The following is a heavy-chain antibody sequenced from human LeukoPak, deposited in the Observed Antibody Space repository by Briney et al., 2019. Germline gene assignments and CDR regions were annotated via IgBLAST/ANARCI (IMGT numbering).Heavy chain of an antibody. CDR3: ARRPSAGYYDSSGSP. J-gene: IGHJ4*02. CDR1: GFTFSTYS. CDR2: ISYDGSNK. Sequence: GGSLRLSCAASGFTFSTYSMNWVRQAPGKGLEWVAVISYDGSNKYYADSVKGRFTISRDNSKNTLYLQMNSLRAEDTAVYYCARRPSAGYYDSSGSPGGQGTLVTVSS. D-gene: IGHD3-22*01. V-gene: IGHV3-30-3*01.